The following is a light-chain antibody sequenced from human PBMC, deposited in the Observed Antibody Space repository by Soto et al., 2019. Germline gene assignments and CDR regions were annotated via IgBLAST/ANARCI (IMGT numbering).Light chain of an antibody. CDR3: VTWDTSLNAMI. J-gene: IGLJ2*01. Sequence: QSVLTQPPSVSAAPGQKVTISCSGSNPNIGDHSVSWYQHLPGTAPKLLISDNHNRPSGIPDRFSGSKSDTSATLGITGLQTGDEADYYCVTWDTSLNAMIFGGGTKLTVL. V-gene: IGLV1-51*01. CDR1: NPNIGDHS. CDR2: DNH.